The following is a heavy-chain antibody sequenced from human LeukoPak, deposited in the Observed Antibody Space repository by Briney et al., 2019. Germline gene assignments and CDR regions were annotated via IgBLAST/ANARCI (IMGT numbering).Heavy chain of an antibody. CDR2: IYSGGST. D-gene: IGHD3-16*01. J-gene: IGHJ3*02. Sequence: GGSLRLSCAASGFTVSSNYMSWVRQAPGKGLEWVSVIYSGGSTYYADSAKGRFTISRDNSKNTLYLQMNSLRAEDTAVYYCAKEGGSPRLDAFDIWGQGTMVTVSS. V-gene: IGHV3-53*01. CDR1: GFTVSSNY. CDR3: AKEGGSPRLDAFDI.